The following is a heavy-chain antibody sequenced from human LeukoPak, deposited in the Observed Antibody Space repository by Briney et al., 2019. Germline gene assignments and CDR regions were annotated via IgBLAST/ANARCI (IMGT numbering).Heavy chain of an antibody. CDR3: ARDPTYYYDSSGPGGWFDP. J-gene: IGHJ5*02. V-gene: IGHV1-18*01. Sequence: GASVKVSCKASGYTFTSYGVSWVRQAPGQGLEWMGWISAYNCNTNYAQKLQGRVTMTTDTSTSTAYMELRSLRSDDTAVYYCARDPTYYYDSSGPGGWFDPWGQGTLVTVSS. CDR1: GYTFTSYG. D-gene: IGHD3-22*01. CDR2: ISAYNCNT.